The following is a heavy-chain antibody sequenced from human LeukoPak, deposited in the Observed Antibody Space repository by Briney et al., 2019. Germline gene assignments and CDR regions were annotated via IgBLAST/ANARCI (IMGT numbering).Heavy chain of an antibody. CDR2: IYYSGST. CDR3: ARGLGRSGYCTY. CDR1: GGSISSSSYY. Sequence: SETLSLACTVSGGSISSSSYYWGWIRQPPGKGLEWIGSIYYSGSTYYNPSLKSRVTISVDTSKNQFSLKLSSVTAADTAVYYSARGLGRSGYCTYWGQGTLVTVSS. V-gene: IGHV4-39*07. D-gene: IGHD3-22*01. J-gene: IGHJ4*02.